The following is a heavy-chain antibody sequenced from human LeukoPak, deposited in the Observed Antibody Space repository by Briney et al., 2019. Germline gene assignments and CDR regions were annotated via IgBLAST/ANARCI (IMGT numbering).Heavy chain of an antibody. V-gene: IGHV4-39*01. CDR1: GGSISSSSYY. CDR2: IYYSGST. J-gene: IGHJ4*02. Sequence: SETLSLTCTVSGGSISSSSYYWGWIRQPPGKGLEWIGSIYYSGSTYYSPSLKSRVTISVDTPKNQFSLKLSSVTAADTAVYYCARRVGSSSWFDYWGQGTLVTVSS. CDR3: ARRVGSSSWFDY. D-gene: IGHD6-13*01.